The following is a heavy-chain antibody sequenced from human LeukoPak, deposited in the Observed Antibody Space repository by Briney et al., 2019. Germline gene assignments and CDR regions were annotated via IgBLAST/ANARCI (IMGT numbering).Heavy chain of an antibody. CDR3: ARVASGYSYGTLAYYFDY. CDR1: GFTFSSYG. CDR2: ISGSGGST. D-gene: IGHD5-18*01. Sequence: GGSLRLSCAASGFTFSSYGMSWVRQAPGKGLEWVSAISGSGGSTYYADSVKGRFTISRDNAKNSLYLQMNSLRAEDTAVYYCARVASGYSYGTLAYYFDYWGQGTLVTVSS. J-gene: IGHJ4*02. V-gene: IGHV3-23*01.